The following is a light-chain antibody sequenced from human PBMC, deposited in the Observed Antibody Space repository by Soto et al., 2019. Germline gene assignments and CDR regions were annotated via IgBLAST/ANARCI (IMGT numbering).Light chain of an antibody. J-gene: IGLJ3*02. CDR2: RNN. V-gene: IGLV1-47*01. Sequence: QSVLTQPPSASGTPGQRVTISCSGSSSNIGSNYVYWYQQLPGTAPKLLIYRNNQRPSGVPDRFSGSKSGTSASLAISGLRSEDEADYYCAAWVDSLSGLWVFGGGTKLTVL. CDR3: AAWVDSLSGLWV. CDR1: SSNIGSNY.